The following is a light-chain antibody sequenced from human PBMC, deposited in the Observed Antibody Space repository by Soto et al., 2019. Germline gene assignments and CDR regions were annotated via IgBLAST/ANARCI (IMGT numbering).Light chain of an antibody. CDR2: GAS. CDR1: QTITTY. V-gene: IGKV3-11*01. J-gene: IGKJ5*01. Sequence: EIVLTQPPATLSLSPGERATLSCRASQTITTYLAWYQQKPGLPPRLLIYGASNRATGIPARFSGSGSGTDFTLTISNLEPEDFAVYYCQQRSNWPANFGQGTRLEIK. CDR3: QQRSNWPAN.